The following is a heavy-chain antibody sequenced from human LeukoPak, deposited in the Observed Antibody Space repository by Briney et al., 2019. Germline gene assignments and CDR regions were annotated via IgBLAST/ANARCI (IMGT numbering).Heavy chain of an antibody. CDR1: GGSISSYY. Sequence: SETLSLTWTVSGGSISSYYCCCIRQPPGKGLEWIGYISYSGSTNDNPSLTRRVSISVDTSKNQYSLKLSSVTAADTAVYFCARALTGTTGYFDCWGQGTLVTVSS. J-gene: IGHJ4*02. CDR3: ARALTGTTGYFDC. D-gene: IGHD1-20*01. CDR2: ISYSGST. V-gene: IGHV4-59*01.